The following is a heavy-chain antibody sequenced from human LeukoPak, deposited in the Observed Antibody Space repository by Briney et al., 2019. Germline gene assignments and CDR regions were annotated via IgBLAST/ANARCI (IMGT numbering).Heavy chain of an antibody. D-gene: IGHD6-13*01. J-gene: IGHJ3*01. CDR3: ARISSSNWYNERGAFDV. CDR2: IYYSGST. CDR1: GGSISSSSYY. V-gene: IGHV4-39*07. Sequence: SETLSLTCTVSGGSISSSSYYWGGLRQPPGTGLEWIGSIYYSGSTYYNPSLKSRVTISVDTSKNQFSLKLSSVSAADTAVYYCARISSSNWYNERGAFDVWGQGTMVTVSS.